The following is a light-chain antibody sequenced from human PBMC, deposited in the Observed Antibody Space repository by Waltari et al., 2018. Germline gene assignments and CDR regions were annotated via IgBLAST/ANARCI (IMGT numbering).Light chain of an antibody. CDR1: NSNFGAGYD. CDR3: QSYGSGLNDGGI. J-gene: IGLJ2*01. V-gene: IGLV1-40*01. Sequence: QSILTQPPSVSGAPGQRVTISCTGSNSNFGAGYDVHWYQQLPGAAPKLLIYRNNNRPSGVPERFSGSKSGTSASLVITGLQADDEADYFCQSYGSGLNDGGIFGGGTKLTVL. CDR2: RNN.